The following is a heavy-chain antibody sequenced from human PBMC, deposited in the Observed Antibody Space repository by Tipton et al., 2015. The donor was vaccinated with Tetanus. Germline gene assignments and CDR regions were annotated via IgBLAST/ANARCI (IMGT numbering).Heavy chain of an antibody. CDR1: GYTFTGYY. CDR2: IDPNSGGT. Sequence: QMQLVQSGAELKKSGASLKVSCKASGYTFTGYYMYWVRQAPGQGLEWVGWIDPNSGGTIYAQNFQGRVTMTRDTSISTVYMELSRLSSDDTAVYYCARDRGDFIYYGMDVWGPGTPVPVSS. CDR3: ARDRGDFIYYGMDV. V-gene: IGHV1-2*02. J-gene: IGHJ6*02. D-gene: IGHD2-21*01.